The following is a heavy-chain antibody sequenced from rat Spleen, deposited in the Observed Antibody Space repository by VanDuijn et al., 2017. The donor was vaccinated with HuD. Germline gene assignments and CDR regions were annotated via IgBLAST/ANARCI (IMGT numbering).Heavy chain of an antibody. CDR1: GFNFSDYA. V-gene: IGHV5-17*01. CDR3: ARRHYGYTDYFDY. J-gene: IGHJ2*01. Sequence: EVRLVESGGGLVQPGRSLRLSCAASGFNFSDYAVAWVRQAPKKGLEWVATIVYDGSSTYYRDSVKGRFTISRDNAKSTLSLQMDSLRSEDTATYYCARRHYGYTDYFDYWGQGVMVTVSS. D-gene: IGHD1-4*01. CDR2: IVYDGSST.